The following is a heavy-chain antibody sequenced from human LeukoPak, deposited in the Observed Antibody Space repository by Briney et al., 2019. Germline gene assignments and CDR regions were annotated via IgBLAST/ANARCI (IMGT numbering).Heavy chain of an antibody. CDR2: IYYSGST. J-gene: IGHJ4*02. Sequence: ETXSLTCTVSGGSISSSSYYRGWIRQPPGKGLEWIGSIYYSGSTYYNPSLKSRVTISVDTSKNQFSLKLSSVTAADTAVYYCARRSGTTLDYWGQGTLVTVSS. V-gene: IGHV4-39*07. D-gene: IGHD1-7*01. CDR3: ARRSGTTLDY. CDR1: GGSISSSSYY.